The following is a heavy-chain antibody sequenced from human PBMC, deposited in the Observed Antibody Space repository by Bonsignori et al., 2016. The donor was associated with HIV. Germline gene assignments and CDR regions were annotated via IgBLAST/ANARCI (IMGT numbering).Heavy chain of an antibody. CDR2: ISGSGGKT. CDR3: AKRMVRAFDS. D-gene: IGHD3-10*01. J-gene: IGHJ4*02. CDR1: GFIFNNYE. Sequence: GGSLRLSCAASGFIFNNYEMNWIRQAPGRGLEWVSTISGSGGKTYDADSVKGRFTISRDNSKNTLYLQMNSLRAEDTAVYYCAKRMVRAFDSWGQGTPVTVSS. V-gene: IGHV3-23*01.